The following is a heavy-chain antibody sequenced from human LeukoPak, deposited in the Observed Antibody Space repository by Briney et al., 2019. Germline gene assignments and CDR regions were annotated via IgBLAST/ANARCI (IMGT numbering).Heavy chain of an antibody. D-gene: IGHD1-1*01. V-gene: IGHV3-30*02. Sequence: GEYLRLSCTASGFAFNKFGMHWVRQAPGKGLEWVAFITFDGTNEYYADSVKGRFTISRDNSKNTLYLQLGSLRVDDTAVYYCAPSDVRPGYNFGYGVDGFGIWGQGTMVTVST. CDR3: APSDVRPGYNFGYGVDGFGI. CDR2: ITFDGTNE. J-gene: IGHJ3*02. CDR1: GFAFNKFG.